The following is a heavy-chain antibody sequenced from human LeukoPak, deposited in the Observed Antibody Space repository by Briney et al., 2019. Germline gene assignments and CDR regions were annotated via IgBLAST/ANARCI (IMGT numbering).Heavy chain of an antibody. CDR3: ARHYGSGKPWFDY. CDR2: IYDSGST. J-gene: IGHJ4*02. D-gene: IGHD3-10*01. Sequence: PSETLSLTCTVSDGSISSYYWSWIRQPPGKGLEWIGHIYDSGSTNYNPSLKSRVTISVDTSKNQFSLKLSSVTAADTAVYYCARHYGSGKPWFDYWGQGTLVTVSS. V-gene: IGHV4-59*01. CDR1: DGSISSYY.